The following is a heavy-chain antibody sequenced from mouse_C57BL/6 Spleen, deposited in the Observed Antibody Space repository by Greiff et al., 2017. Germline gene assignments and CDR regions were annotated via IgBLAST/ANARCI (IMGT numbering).Heavy chain of an antibody. CDR3: ARESPYYGSSPAWFAY. J-gene: IGHJ3*01. D-gene: IGHD1-1*01. Sequence: VQLQQSGPGLVKPSQSLSLTCSVTGYSITSGYYWNWIRQFPGNKLEWMGYISYDGSNNYNPSLKNRISITRDTSKNQFFLKLNSVTTEDTATYYCARESPYYGSSPAWFAYWGQGTLVTVSA. CDR2: ISYDGSN. V-gene: IGHV3-6*01. CDR1: GYSITSGYY.